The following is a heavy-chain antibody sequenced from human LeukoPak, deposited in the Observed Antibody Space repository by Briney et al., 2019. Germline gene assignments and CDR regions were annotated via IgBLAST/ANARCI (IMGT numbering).Heavy chain of an antibody. CDR1: GASVGGNH. CDR3: ARERGPVDY. J-gene: IGHJ4*02. V-gene: IGHV4-59*02. CDR2: IFHDGVT. D-gene: IGHD3-10*01. Sequence: NSSETLSLTCAVSGASVGGNHWSWIRQSPEKGLEWIGNIFHDGVTDYNPSFKSRVTMLPDTSKNQFSLRLTSVTAADTAVYYCARERGPVDYWGQGTLVTVSS.